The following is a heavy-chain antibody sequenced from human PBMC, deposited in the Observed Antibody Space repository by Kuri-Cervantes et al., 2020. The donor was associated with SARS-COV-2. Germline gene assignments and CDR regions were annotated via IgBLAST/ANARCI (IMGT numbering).Heavy chain of an antibody. V-gene: IGHV1-18*01. CDR2: INAYNGNT. Sequence: ASVKVSCKASGYTFTSYGISWVRQAPGQGLEWMGWINAYNGNTNYAQKLQGRVTMTTDTSTSTAYMELRSLRSDDTAVYYCARTPQPYGSGSYYNTWFDPWGQGTLVTVSS. CDR1: GYTFTSYG. D-gene: IGHD3-10*01. CDR3: ARTPQPYGSGSYYNTWFDP. J-gene: IGHJ5*02.